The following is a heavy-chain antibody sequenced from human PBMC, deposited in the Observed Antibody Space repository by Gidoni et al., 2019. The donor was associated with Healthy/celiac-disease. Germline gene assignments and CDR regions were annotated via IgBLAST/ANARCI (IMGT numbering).Heavy chain of an antibody. CDR1: GGTFSSYA. CDR2: IIPIFGTA. CDR3: ARGSWDGGNSERGAFDI. V-gene: IGHV1-69*01. Sequence: QVQLVQSGAEVKKPGSSVKVSCKASGGTFSSYAISWVRQAPGQGLEWMGGIIPIFGTANYAQKFQGRVTITADESTSTAYMELSSLRSEDTAVYYCARGSWDGGNSERGAFDIWGQGTMVTVSS. J-gene: IGHJ3*02. D-gene: IGHD2-21*02.